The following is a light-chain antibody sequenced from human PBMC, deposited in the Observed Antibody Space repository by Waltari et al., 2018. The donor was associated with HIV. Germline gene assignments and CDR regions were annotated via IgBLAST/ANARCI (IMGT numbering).Light chain of an antibody. CDR3: QSYDSSLSGSYV. J-gene: IGLJ1*01. V-gene: IGLV1-40*01. CDR1: SSNIGAGYE. Sequence: QSILTQPPSVSAAPGQRVIISCTGSSSNIGAGYEVHWYQQLPGRAPKLLSFGNTQRPSGFPYRFSGSKSGASSSLAITGLQADDEADYFCQSYDSSLSGSYVFGSGTKVTVL. CDR2: GNT.